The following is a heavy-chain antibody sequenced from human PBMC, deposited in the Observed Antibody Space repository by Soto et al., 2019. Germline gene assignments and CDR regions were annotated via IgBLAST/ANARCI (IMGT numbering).Heavy chain of an antibody. CDR2: IGSGGDT. V-gene: IGHV3-13*01. J-gene: IGHJ6*02. D-gene: IGHD3-9*01. Sequence: EVQLVESGGGLVQPGGSLRLSCAASGFTLSSYDIHWVRQDTGEGRAWVSGIGSGGDTHYADSVKGRFIISREDGKNPLYLQMHHLRVGDTAVYYWTRKTPPTGLEVWCQGATVSVSS. CDR1: GFTLSSYD. CDR3: TRKTPPTGLEV.